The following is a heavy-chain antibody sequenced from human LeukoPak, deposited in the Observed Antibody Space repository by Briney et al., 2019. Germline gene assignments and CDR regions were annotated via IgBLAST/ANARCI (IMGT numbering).Heavy chain of an antibody. J-gene: IGHJ4*02. D-gene: IGHD2-2*01. CDR2: IISTGSTT. CDR1: GFTFSSYS. Sequence: GGSLRLSCAASGFTFSSYSMNWVRQAPGKGLEWISYIISTGSTTYYADSVKGRFTTSRDNANNSLSLQMSSLRAEDTAVYYCATGFWGYCSRNSCPLDNWGQGTLVTVAP. CDR3: ATGFWGYCSRNSCPLDN. V-gene: IGHV3-48*01.